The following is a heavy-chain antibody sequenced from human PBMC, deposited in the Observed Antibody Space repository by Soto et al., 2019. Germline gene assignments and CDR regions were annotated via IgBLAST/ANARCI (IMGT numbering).Heavy chain of an antibody. V-gene: IGHV5-10-1*01. D-gene: IGHD1-26*01. CDR2: IDPSDSYT. CDR3: ARKRIVGASTLDY. J-gene: IGHJ4*02. CDR1: GYSFTSYW. Sequence: GEPLKISCKGSGYSFTSYWISWVRQMPGKGLEWMGRIDPSDSYTNYSPSFQGHVTISADKSISTAYLQWSSLKASDTAMYYCARKRIVGASTLDYWGQGNLVTVSS.